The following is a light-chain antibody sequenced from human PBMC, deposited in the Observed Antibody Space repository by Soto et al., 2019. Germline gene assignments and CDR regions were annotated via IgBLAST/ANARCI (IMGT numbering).Light chain of an antibody. CDR3: QQLNTYPET. V-gene: IGKV1-9*01. J-gene: IGKJ1*01. CDR1: QGISSY. CDR2: AAS. Sequence: DIQLTQSPSFLSASVGDRVTITCRASQGISSYLAWYQQKPGKAPKLLIYAASTLQSGVPSRFSGSGSGTEFTLTISCLQPEDFATYYCQQLNTYPETFGQGTRVYIK.